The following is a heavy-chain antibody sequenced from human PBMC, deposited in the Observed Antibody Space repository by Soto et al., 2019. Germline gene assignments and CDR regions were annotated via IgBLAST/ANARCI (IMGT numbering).Heavy chain of an antibody. V-gene: IGHV1-8*01. J-gene: IGHJ2*01. CDR1: GYTFTSYD. CDR2: MNPNSGNT. Sequence: ASVKVSCKASGYTFTSYDINWVRQATGQGLEWMGWMNPNSGNTGYAQKFQGRVTMTRNTSISTAYTELSSLRSEDTAVYYCARARGYCSGGSCYSLWYFDLWGRGTLVTVSS. D-gene: IGHD2-15*01. CDR3: ARARGYCSGGSCYSLWYFDL.